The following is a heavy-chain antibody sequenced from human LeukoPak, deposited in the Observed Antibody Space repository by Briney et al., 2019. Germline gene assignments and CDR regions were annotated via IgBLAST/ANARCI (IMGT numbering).Heavy chain of an antibody. CDR1: EFTFGTYG. V-gene: IGHV3-33*01. CDR3: ATSGGEIGESFNVYYFDY. J-gene: IGHJ4*02. Sequence: GRPLRLSCAASEFTFGTYGMHWVRQAPGKGLEWVAAIRSDGSDKNYADSVKGRFTISRDNSKNTLYLQMNSLRAEDTAVYYCATSGGEIGESFNVYYFDYWGQGTLVTVSS. CDR2: IRSDGSDK. D-gene: IGHD3-10*01.